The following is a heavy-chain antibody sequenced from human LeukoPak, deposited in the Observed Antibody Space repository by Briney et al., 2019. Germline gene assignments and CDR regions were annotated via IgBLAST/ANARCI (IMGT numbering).Heavy chain of an antibody. CDR2: IIPILGIA. J-gene: IGHJ4*02. CDR3: ARAPYYYDSSGPIDY. Sequence: ASVKVSCKASGGTFSSYAISWVRQAPGQGLEWMGRIIPILGIANYAQKFQGRVTITADESTSTAYMELSSLRSEDTAVYYCARAPYYYDSSGPIDYWGQGTLVTVSS. CDR1: GGTFSSYA. D-gene: IGHD3-22*01. V-gene: IGHV1-69*04.